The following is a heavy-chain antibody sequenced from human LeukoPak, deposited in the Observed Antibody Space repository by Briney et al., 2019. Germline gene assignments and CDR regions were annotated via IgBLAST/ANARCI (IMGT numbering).Heavy chain of an antibody. J-gene: IGHJ6*02. D-gene: IGHD2-2*01. CDR1: GFTFSSYS. Sequence: GGSLRLSCAASGFTFSSYSMHWVRQAPGKGLEWVAVISYDGSNKYYADSVKGRLTISRDNSKNTLYLQMNSLRAEDTAVYYCAKDIVVVPAAITYYYYYYGMDVWGQGTTVTVSS. CDR3: AKDIVVVPAAITYYYYYYGMDV. V-gene: IGHV3-30*18. CDR2: ISYDGSNK.